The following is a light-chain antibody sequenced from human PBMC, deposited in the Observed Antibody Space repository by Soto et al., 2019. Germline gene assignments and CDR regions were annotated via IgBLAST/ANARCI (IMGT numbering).Light chain of an antibody. CDR1: QSLVHSDGNSY. Sequence: DFVMTQTPLSSPVTLGQPASISCRSSQSLVHSDGNSYLSWLHQRPGQPPRLLIYMISNQFAGVQDRFSGSGAGTDFTLKISKVEPEDVGVYYCMQATQPYTFGQGTKLEIK. CDR3: MQATQPYT. J-gene: IGKJ2*01. CDR2: MIS. V-gene: IGKV2-24*01.